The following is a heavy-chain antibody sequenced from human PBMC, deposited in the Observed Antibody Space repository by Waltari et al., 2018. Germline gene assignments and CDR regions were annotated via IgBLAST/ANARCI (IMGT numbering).Heavy chain of an antibody. V-gene: IGHV1-69*01. CDR3: AAGTPLRFFVH. CDR1: GGSFPTFG. Sequence: QVQLVQSGAEVKTPGSSVKVSCKAAGGSFPTFGLSWVRQAPGQGLEWMGGIILTCQKITHAHEFQGRVSITADDYTGTAYMELTSLRFEDTAVYYCAAGTPLRFFVHWGQGTRVTVSS. CDR2: IILTCQKI. J-gene: IGHJ4*02.